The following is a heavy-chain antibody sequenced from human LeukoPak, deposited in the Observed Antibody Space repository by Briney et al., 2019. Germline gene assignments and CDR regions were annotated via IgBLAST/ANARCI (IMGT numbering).Heavy chain of an antibody. J-gene: IGHJ4*02. D-gene: IGHD4-17*01. CDR1: GFTFSSYA. CDR3: AKRPDYGASPGYFDY. V-gene: IGHV3-23*01. CDR2: ISDSGGTK. Sequence: PGGSLRLSCAASGFTFSSYAMSWVRQAPGKGLEWVSSISDSGGTKYYADSVQGRFTISRDNSKNTLYLQMNSLRADDTAVYHCAKRPDYGASPGYFDYWGRGTLVTVSS.